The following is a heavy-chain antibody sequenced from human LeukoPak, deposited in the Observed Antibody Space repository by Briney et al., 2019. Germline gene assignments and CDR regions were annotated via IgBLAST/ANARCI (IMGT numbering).Heavy chain of an antibody. J-gene: IGHJ4*02. Sequence: ASVKVSCKASGYTFTGYYMHWVRQAPGQGLEWMGWINPNSGGTNYAQKFQGRVTMTRDTSISTAYMELSRLRSDDTAVYYCARDSSGWYESDYWGQGTLVTVSS. CDR2: INPNSGGT. V-gene: IGHV1-2*02. CDR1: GYTFTGYY. D-gene: IGHD6-19*01. CDR3: ARDSSGWYESDY.